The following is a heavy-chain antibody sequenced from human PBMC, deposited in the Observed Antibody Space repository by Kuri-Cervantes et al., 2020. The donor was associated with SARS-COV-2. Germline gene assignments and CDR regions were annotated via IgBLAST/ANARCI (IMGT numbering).Heavy chain of an antibody. Sequence: LSLTCAASGFTFSSYAMSWVRQAPGKGLEWVSAISGSGGSTYYADSVKGRFTISRDNSKNTLYLQMNSLRAEDTAVYYCAKASEYDYGDYAPDYWGQGTLVTVSS. CDR1: GFTFSSYA. D-gene: IGHD4-17*01. V-gene: IGHV3-23*01. CDR2: ISGSGGST. CDR3: AKASEYDYGDYAPDY. J-gene: IGHJ4*02.